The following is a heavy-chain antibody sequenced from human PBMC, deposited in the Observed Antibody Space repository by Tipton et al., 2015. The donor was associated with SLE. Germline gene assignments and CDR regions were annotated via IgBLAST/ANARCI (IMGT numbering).Heavy chain of an antibody. V-gene: IGHV4-34*01. CDR2: VNHSGST. J-gene: IGHJ6*02. D-gene: IGHD3-3*01. Sequence: TLSLTCAVYGGSFSGYYWSWIRQPPGKGLEWIGEVNHSGSTNYNPSLKSRVTIFVDTSKNQFSLKLSSVTAADTAVYYCAKRNDFWSGYYGYYYGMDVWGQGTTVTVSS. CDR3: AKRNDFWSGYYGYYYGMDV. CDR1: GGSFSGYY.